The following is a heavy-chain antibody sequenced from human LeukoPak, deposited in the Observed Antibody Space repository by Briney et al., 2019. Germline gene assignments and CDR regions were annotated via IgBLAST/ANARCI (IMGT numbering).Heavy chain of an antibody. CDR3: ARDLKTSGWYGDFDY. J-gene: IGHJ4*02. D-gene: IGHD6-19*01. V-gene: IGHV3-53*01. CDR1: GFTVSSNY. CDR2: IFSGGST. Sequence: PGGSLRLSCVASGFTVSSNYMSWVRQAPGKGLEWVSAIFSGGSTFYADSVTRRFTISRDNSKNTVYLEMNSLRAEDTAVYYCARDLKTSGWYGDFDYWGQGTLVTVSS.